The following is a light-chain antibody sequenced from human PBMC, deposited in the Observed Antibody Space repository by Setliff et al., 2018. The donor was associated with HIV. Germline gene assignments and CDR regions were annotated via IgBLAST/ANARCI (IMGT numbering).Light chain of an antibody. J-gene: IGLJ1*01. Sequence: QSVLTQPPSASGTPGQRVTISCSGSISNIGSNTINWYQRLPGTAPKFPIYSNFQRPSGVPDRFSASKSGTSASLAISGLQSDDEADYYCAAWDDSLNGYVFGTGTKV. CDR3: AAWDDSLNGYV. CDR1: ISNIGSNT. CDR2: SNF. V-gene: IGLV1-44*01.